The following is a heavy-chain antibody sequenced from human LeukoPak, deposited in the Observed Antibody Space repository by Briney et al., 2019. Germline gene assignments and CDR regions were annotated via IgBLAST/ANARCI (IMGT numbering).Heavy chain of an antibody. Sequence: PGASLRLSCAASGFTFSSYAMSWARQAPGKGLEWVSAISGSGGSTYYADSVKGRFTISRDNSKNTLYLQMNSRRAEDTAVYYCAKRYYDFWSGYFFDYWGQGTLVTVSS. CDR3: AKRYYDFWSGYFFDY. D-gene: IGHD3-3*01. J-gene: IGHJ4*02. CDR1: GFTFSSYA. CDR2: ISGSGGST. V-gene: IGHV3-23*01.